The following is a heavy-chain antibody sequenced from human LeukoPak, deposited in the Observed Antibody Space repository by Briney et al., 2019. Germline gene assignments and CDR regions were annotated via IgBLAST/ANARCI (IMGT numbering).Heavy chain of an antibody. CDR3: ARQIYGDLYYFDY. CDR1: GGSISSGDYY. J-gene: IGHJ4*02. CDR2: IYYSGSS. V-gene: IGHV4-30-4*01. Sequence: SETLSLTCTVSGGSISSGDYYWSWIRQPPGKGLEWIGYIYYSGSSYYIPSLKSRVTMSVDTSKDQFSLRLSSVTAADTAVYYCARQIYGDLYYFDYWGQGTLVTVSS. D-gene: IGHD4-17*01.